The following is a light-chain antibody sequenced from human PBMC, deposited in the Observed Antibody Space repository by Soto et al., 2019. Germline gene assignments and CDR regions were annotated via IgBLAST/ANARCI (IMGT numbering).Light chain of an antibody. CDR2: KAS. CDR1: QSVSSW. V-gene: IGKV1-5*03. CDR3: QQYNSYST. Sequence: DIQMTQSPSTLSASVGDRVTITCRASQSVSSWLAWFQQKPGKAPTLLIYKASGLESGVPSRFSGNGSGTEFTLTISSLQPDDFATYYCQQYNSYSTFGQGTKVEIK. J-gene: IGKJ1*01.